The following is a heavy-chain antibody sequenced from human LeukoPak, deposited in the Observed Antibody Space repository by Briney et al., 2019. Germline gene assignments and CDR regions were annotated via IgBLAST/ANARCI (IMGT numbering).Heavy chain of an antibody. D-gene: IGHD3-22*01. CDR2: IYYSGST. Sequence: SETLSLTCTVSGGSISSYYWSWIRQPPGKGLEWIGYIYYSGSTNYNPSLKSRVTISVDTSKNQFSLKQSSVTAADTAVYYCARGGTYYYDSSGYYLDYWGQGTLVTVSS. V-gene: IGHV4-59*08. CDR1: GGSISSYY. J-gene: IGHJ4*02. CDR3: ARGGTYYYDSSGYYLDY.